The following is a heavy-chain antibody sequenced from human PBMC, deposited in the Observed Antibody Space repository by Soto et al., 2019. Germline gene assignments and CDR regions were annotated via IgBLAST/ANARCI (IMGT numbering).Heavy chain of an antibody. CDR2: INAGNGNT. CDR3: ARDCGYSGSKREHYGMSG. CDR1: GYTFTSYA. D-gene: IGHD5-12*01. J-gene: IGHJ6*02. V-gene: IGHV1-3*01. Sequence: ASVKVYCKSSGYTFTSYAMHWVRQAPGQRLEWMGWINAGNGNTKYSQKFQGRVTITRDTSASTAYMELSSLRSEDTAVYYCARDCGYSGSKREHYGMSGWGQGTTITLAS.